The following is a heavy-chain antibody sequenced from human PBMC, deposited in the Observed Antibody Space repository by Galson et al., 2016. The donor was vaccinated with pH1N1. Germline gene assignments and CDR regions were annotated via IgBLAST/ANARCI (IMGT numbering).Heavy chain of an antibody. CDR3: STGHYYETSGYADDY. CDR1: GYSFANFG. J-gene: IGHJ4*02. D-gene: IGHD3-22*01. V-gene: IGHV1-18*01. Sequence: SVKVSCKASGYSFANFGINWVRQAPGQGLDWMGWISPYNGNTDYAQRFQGRLTMTTDRSTSTAYMHRKGLTSDDTAVYYCSTGHYYETSGYADDYWGQGTLVTVSS. CDR2: ISPYNGNT.